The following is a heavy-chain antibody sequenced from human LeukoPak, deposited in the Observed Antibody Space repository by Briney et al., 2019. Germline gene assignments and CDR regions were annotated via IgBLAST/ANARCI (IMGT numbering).Heavy chain of an antibody. Sequence: SETLSLTCAVYGGSFSGYYWSWIRQPPGKGLEWIGEINHSGSTNYNPSLKSRVTISVDTSKNQFSLKLSSVTAADTAVYYCARGGVVVVAATGNWFDPRGQGTLVTVSS. CDR2: INHSGST. V-gene: IGHV4-34*01. J-gene: IGHJ5*02. D-gene: IGHD2-15*01. CDR3: ARGGVVVVAATGNWFDP. CDR1: GGSFSGYY.